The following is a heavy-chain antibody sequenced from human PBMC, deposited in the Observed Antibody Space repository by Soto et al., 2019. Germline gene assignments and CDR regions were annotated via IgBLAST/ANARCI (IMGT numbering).Heavy chain of an antibody. V-gene: IGHV4-61*08. CDR2: IYYSGNT. D-gene: IGHD5-18*01. CDR3: ARIPVDTSMISWFDP. J-gene: IGHJ5*01. CDR1: GDSVTIWDVY. Sequence: PXGCLSLACTLSGDSVTIWDVYLSWNRQPPGKGLEWIGYIYYSGNTNYSPSLKSRVTMSLDRSNNQFSLNLSSVTAADTAVYYCARIPVDTSMISWFDPWGQGILVTVSS.